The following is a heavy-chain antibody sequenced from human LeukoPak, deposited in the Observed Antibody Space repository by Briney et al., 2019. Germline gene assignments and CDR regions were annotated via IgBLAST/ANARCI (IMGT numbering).Heavy chain of an antibody. J-gene: IGHJ4*02. CDR1: GFTFSSYA. V-gene: IGHV4-59*08. CDR3: ARVPYY. CDR2: IYYSGST. Sequence: GSLRLSCAASGFTFSSYAMSWVRQAPGKGLEWIGYIYYSGSTNYNPSLKSRVTISVDTSKNQFSLKLSSVTAADTAVYYCARVPYYWGQGTLVTVSS.